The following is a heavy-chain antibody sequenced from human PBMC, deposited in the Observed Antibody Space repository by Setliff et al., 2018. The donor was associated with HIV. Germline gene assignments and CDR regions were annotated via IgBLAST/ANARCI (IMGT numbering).Heavy chain of an antibody. CDR3: ARDLDPFFAMEI. CDR2: ISGSGGST. V-gene: IGHV3-23*01. Sequence: GGSLRLSCAASGFTFSGYAMSWVRQAPGKGLEWVSAISGSGGSTYYADSVKGRFAISGDPSTNTLYLQMNRLSAEDTAVYYCARDLDPFFAMEIWGQGTTVTVSS. CDR1: GFTFSGYA. J-gene: IGHJ6*02.